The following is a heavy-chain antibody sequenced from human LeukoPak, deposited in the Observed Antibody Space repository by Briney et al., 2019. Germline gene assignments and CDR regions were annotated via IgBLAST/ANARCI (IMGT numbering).Heavy chain of an antibody. Sequence: SETLSLTCAVYGGSFSGYYWSWIRQPPGKGLEWIGEINHSGSTNYNPSLKSRVTISVDTSKNQFSLKLSSVTAADTAVYHCARLKGRGLRAFGVATLFDYWGQGTLVTVSS. CDR1: GGSFSGYY. D-gene: IGHD3-3*01. CDR2: INHSGST. CDR3: ARLKGRGLRAFGVATLFDY. J-gene: IGHJ4*02. V-gene: IGHV4-34*01.